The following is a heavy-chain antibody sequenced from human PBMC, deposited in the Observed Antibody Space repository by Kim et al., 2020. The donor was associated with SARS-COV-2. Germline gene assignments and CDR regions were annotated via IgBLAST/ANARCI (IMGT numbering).Heavy chain of an antibody. CDR1: GFTFSNHW. CDR3: ARDPGGLDC. CDR2: INTDGSAT. J-gene: IGHJ4*02. Sequence: GGSLRLSCVVSGFTFSNHWMHWVRQAPGKGLAYVSHINTDGSATYYADSVKGRFTISRDNAKNTLYLQMNSLRAEDTALYYCARDPGGLDCWGQGTLVSVSS. V-gene: IGHV3-74*01.